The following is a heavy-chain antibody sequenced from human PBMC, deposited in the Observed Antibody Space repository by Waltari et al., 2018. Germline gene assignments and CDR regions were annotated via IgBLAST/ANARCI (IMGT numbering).Heavy chain of an antibody. CDR2: INRDGSEK. J-gene: IGHJ4*02. D-gene: IGHD3-10*01. CDR1: GFIFGTYW. Sequence: EVQLVESGGGWVQPGGSLRLSCAASGFIFGTYWMSWVRQAPGKGLEWVANINRDGSEKYYVDSVKGRFTISRDNAKSSLYLQMNSLRAEDTAIYYCIYGRRCAYCGQGTLVTVSS. V-gene: IGHV3-7*03. CDR3: IYGRRCAY.